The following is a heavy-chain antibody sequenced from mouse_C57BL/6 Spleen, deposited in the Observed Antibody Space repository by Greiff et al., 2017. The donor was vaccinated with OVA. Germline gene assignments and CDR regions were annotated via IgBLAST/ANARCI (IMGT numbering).Heavy chain of an antibody. V-gene: IGHV3-6*01. J-gene: IGHJ3*01. CDR2: ISYDGSN. D-gene: IGHD2-4*01. CDR1: GYSITSGYY. Sequence: ESGPGLVKPSQSLSLTCSVTGYSITSGYYWNWIRQFPGNKLEWMGYISYDGSNNYNPSLKNRISITRDTSKNQFFLKLNSVTTEDTATYYCARHYDYDGFAYWGQGTLVTVSA. CDR3: ARHYDYDGFAY.